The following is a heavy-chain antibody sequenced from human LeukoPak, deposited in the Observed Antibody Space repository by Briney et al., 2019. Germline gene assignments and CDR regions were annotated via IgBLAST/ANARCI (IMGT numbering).Heavy chain of an antibody. V-gene: IGHV3-23*01. D-gene: IGHD2-2*01. CDR1: GFTFSSYG. CDR3: ARVTDQIDY. J-gene: IGHJ4*02. Sequence: GSLRLSCAASGFTFSSYGMSWVRQAPGKGLEWVSTISGSGVTTYYADSVKGRFTISRDNAKNTLYLQMNSLRAEDTAVYYCARVTDQIDYWGQGTLVTVSS. CDR2: ISGSGVTT.